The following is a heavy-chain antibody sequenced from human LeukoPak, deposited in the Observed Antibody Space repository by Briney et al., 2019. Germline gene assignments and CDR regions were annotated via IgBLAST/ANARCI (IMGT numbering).Heavy chain of an antibody. J-gene: IGHJ5*02. D-gene: IGHD6-13*01. Sequence: ASVKVSCKASGYTFTSYYMHWVRQAPGQGLEWMGIINPSGGSTSYAQKFQGRVTMTRDMSTSTVYMELSSLRSEDTAVYYCARVRAAAGTYNWFDPWGQGTLVTVSS. CDR2: INPSGGST. CDR1: GYTFTSYY. CDR3: ARVRAAAGTYNWFDP. V-gene: IGHV1-46*01.